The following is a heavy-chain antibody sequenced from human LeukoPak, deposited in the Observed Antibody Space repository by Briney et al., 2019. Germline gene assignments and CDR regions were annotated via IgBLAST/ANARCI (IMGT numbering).Heavy chain of an antibody. CDR3: ARHSSGWYFDY. V-gene: IGHV1-18*01. CDR2: ISAYNGNT. J-gene: IGHJ4*02. CDR1: GYTFTSYG. D-gene: IGHD6-19*01. Sequence: GASVKVSCKASGYTFTSYGTSWVRQAPGQGLEWMGWISAYNGNTNYAQKLQGRVTMTTDTPTSTAYMELRSLRSDDTAVYYCARHSSGWYFDYWGQGTLVTISS.